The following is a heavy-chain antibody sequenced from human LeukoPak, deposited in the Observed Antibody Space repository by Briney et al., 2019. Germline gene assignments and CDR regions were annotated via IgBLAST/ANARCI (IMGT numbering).Heavy chain of an antibody. CDR1: GFTFSSYS. J-gene: IGHJ4*02. D-gene: IGHD2-15*01. CDR2: ISSSSSYI. V-gene: IGHV3-21*01. Sequence: GGSLRLSCAASGFTFSSYSMNWVRQAPGKGLEWVSSISSSSSYIYYADSVKGRFTISRDSAKNSLYLQMNSLRAEDTAVYYCARDVGYCSGGSCYQDYWGQGTLVTVSS. CDR3: ARDVGYCSGGSCYQDY.